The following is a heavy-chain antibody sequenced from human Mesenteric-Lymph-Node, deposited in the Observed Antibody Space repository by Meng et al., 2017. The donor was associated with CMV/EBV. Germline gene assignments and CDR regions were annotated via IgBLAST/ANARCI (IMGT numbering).Heavy chain of an antibody. Sequence: FSLSTSGEGVAWIRQPPGKALEWLALIYWDDDKRYSPSLKNRLTITKDTSKNQVVLTMTNMDPVDTATYYCAHRQFSYYYGSGPLDYWGQGTLVTVSS. D-gene: IGHD3-10*01. J-gene: IGHJ4*02. V-gene: IGHV2-5*02. CDR3: AHRQFSYYYGSGPLDY. CDR1: FSLSTSGEG. CDR2: IYWDDDK.